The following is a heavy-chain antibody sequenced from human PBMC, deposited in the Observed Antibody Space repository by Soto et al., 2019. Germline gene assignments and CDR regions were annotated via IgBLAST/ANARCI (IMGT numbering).Heavy chain of an antibody. J-gene: IGHJ4*02. CDR3: ARCIAVAGTKPYFDY. V-gene: IGHV4-31*03. Sequence: SETLSLTCTFSGGSISSGGYYWSWIRQHPGKGLEWIGYIYYSGSTYYNPSLKSRVTISVDTSKNQFSLKLSSVTAADTAVYYCARCIAVAGTKPYFDYWGQGTLVTVSS. D-gene: IGHD6-19*01. CDR2: IYYSGST. CDR1: GGSISSGGYY.